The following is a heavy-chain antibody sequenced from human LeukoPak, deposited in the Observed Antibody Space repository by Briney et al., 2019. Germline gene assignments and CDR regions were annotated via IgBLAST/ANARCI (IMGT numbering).Heavy chain of an antibody. Sequence: ASETLSLTCGVSGYAMSSSDWWGWIRQPPEKELEWIGYIYYSGSTYYNPSLKSRVTISVDTSKNQFSLKLTSVTAADTAVYYCARDPYGDYVFDPWGQGTLVTVSS. D-gene: IGHD4-17*01. V-gene: IGHV4-28*03. CDR1: GYAMSSSDW. CDR3: ARDPYGDYVFDP. CDR2: IYYSGST. J-gene: IGHJ5*02.